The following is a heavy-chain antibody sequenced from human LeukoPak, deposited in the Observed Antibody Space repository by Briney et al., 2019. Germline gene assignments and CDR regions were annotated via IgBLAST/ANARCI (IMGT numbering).Heavy chain of an antibody. CDR2: IYHSGST. V-gene: IGHV4-38-2*02. CDR3: ARGASDYGGNSGAVDY. J-gene: IGHJ4*02. CDR1: GYSISSGYY. Sequence: SETLCLTCTVSGYSISSGYYWGWIRQPPGKGLEWIGSIYHSGSTYYNPSLKSRVTISVDTSKNQFSLKLSSVTAADTAVYYCARGASDYGGNSGAVDYWGQGTLVTVSS. D-gene: IGHD4-23*01.